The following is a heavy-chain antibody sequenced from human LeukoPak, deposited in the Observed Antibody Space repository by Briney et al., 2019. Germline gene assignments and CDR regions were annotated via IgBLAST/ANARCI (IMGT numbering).Heavy chain of an antibody. CDR2: ISSSSSYI. Sequence: PGGSLRLSCAASGFTFSSYSMNWVRQAPGKGLEWVSSISSSSSYIYYADSVKGRFTISRDNAKNSLYLQMNSLRAEDTAVYYCARRSSSDDAFDIWGQGTMVTVSS. CDR3: ARRSSSDDAFDI. J-gene: IGHJ3*02. V-gene: IGHV3-21*01. D-gene: IGHD3-3*01. CDR1: GFTFSSYS.